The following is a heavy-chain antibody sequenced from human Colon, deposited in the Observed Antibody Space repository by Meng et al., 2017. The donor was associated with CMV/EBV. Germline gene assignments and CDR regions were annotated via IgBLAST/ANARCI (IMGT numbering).Heavy chain of an antibody. CDR3: ARDPSLITISGVVTYGLDV. V-gene: IGHV3-11*04. CDR1: GFTFSDYY. CDR2: INSGGGTI. Sequence: GESLKISCATSGFTFSDYYMSWIRQAPGKGLEWVAYINSGGGTIYAESVKGRFTISRDNTNNLLYLQMSSLRADDPAVYYCARDPSLITISGVVTYGLDVWGPGTTVTVSS. D-gene: IGHD3-3*01. J-gene: IGHJ6*02.